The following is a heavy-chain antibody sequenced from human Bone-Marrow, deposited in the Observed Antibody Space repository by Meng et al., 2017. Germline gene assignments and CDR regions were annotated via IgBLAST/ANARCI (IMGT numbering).Heavy chain of an antibody. V-gene: IGHV4-34*01. CDR1: GGSFSGYY. CDR2: INHSGST. Sequence: QVQLQQGGAGLLKPSETLSLTCAVYGGSFSGYYWSWIRQPPGKGLEWIGEINHSGSTNYNPSLESRATISVDTSQNNLSLKLSSVTAADSAVYYCARGPTTMAHDFDYWGQGTLVTGSS. CDR3: ARGPTTMAHDFDY. J-gene: IGHJ4*02. D-gene: IGHD4-11*01.